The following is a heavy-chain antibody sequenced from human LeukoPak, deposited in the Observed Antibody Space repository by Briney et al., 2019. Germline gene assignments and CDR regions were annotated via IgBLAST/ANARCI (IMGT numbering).Heavy chain of an antibody. V-gene: IGHV1-2*02. D-gene: IGHD3-10*01. J-gene: IGHJ4*02. Sequence: GASVKVSCKASGHTFTGYYMHWVRQAPGQGLEWMGWINPNSGGTNYAQKFQGRVTMTRDTSISTAYMELSRLRSDDTAVYYCARDVVQTWFGEFVRFDYWGQGTLVTVSS. CDR3: ARDVVQTWFGEFVRFDY. CDR1: GHTFTGYY. CDR2: INPNSGGT.